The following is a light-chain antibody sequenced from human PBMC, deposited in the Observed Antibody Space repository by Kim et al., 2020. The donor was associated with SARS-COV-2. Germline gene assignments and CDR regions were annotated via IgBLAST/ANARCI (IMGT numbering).Light chain of an antibody. V-gene: IGLV2-18*02. J-gene: IGLJ2*01. CDR2: EVS. Sequence: QSALTQPPSVSGSPGQSVTISCTGTSSDVGSYNRVSWYQQPPGTAPKLMIYEVSNRPSGVPDRFSGSKSGNTASLTISGLQAEDEADYYCSSYTSRSNFRVFGGGTQLTVL. CDR3: SSYTSRSNFRV. CDR1: SSDVGSYNR.